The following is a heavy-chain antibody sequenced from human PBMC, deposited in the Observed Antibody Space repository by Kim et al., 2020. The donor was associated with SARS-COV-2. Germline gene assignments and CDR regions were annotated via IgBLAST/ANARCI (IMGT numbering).Heavy chain of an antibody. V-gene: IGHV4-39*01. CDR3: ASGPLNYDSLYNWFDP. D-gene: IGHD3-3*01. J-gene: IGHJ5*02. CDR1: GGSISSSSYY. CDR2: IYYSGST. Sequence: SETLSLTCTVSGGSISSSSYYWGWIRQPPGKGLEWIGSIYYSGSTYYNPSLKSRVTISVDTSKNQFSLKLSSVTAADTAVYYCASGPLNYDSLYNWFDPWGQGTLVTVSS.